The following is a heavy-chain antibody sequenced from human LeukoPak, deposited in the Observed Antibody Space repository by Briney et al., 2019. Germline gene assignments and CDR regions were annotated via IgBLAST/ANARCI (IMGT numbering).Heavy chain of an antibody. CDR2: ISYDDGTNK. V-gene: IGHV3-30*01. D-gene: IGHD1-14*01. J-gene: IGHJ4*02. CDR1: GFTFSNHA. CDR3: ARDTGENGYYGLTGDY. Sequence: GGSLRLSCAASGFTFSNHAIHWVRQAPGKGLEWVAVISYDDGTNKYYADSVEGRFTISRDNSNYTVFLHMNGLRPEDTAVYYCARDTGENGYYGLTGDYWGRGTLVTVSS.